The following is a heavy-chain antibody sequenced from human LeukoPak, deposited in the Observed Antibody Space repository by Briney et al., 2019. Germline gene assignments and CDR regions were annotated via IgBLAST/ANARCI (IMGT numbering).Heavy chain of an antibody. Sequence: SETLSLTCTVFGYSISSGYYWGWIRQPPGKGLEWIGCVYHSGSTYYNPSLKSRVTISVDKSKNQFSLKLSSVTAADTAVYYCARQIRQWLVLRRGAFDIWGQGTMVTVSS. J-gene: IGHJ3*02. CDR3: ARQIRQWLVLRRGAFDI. CDR1: GYSISSGYY. V-gene: IGHV4-38-2*02. CDR2: VYHSGST. D-gene: IGHD6-19*01.